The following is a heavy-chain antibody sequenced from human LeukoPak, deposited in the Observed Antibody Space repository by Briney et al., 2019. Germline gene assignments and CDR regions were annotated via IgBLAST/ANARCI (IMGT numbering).Heavy chain of an antibody. J-gene: IGHJ4*02. CDR3: ARLGGSYYTY. D-gene: IGHD1-26*01. V-gene: IGHV3-7*01. CDR1: GFAFSSYW. Sequence: GGPLRLSCVASGFAFSSYWMSWVRQAPGKGLEWVANIKQDGGEKYYVDSVKGRFTISRDNDKNSLFLQMNSLRVEDTAVYYCARLGGSYYTYWGQGTLVTVSS. CDR2: IKQDGGEK.